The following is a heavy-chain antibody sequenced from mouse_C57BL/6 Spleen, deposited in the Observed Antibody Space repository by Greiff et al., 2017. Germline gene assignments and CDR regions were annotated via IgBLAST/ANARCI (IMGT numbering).Heavy chain of an antibody. CDR1: GYTFTDYN. CDR3: ARIMYYYGSSPFAY. CDR2: INPNNGGT. V-gene: IGHV1-22*01. Sequence: VQLQQSGPELVKPGASVKMSCKASGYTFTDYNMHWVKQSHGKSLEWIGYINPNNGGTSYNQKFKGKATLTVNKSSSTAYMELRSLTSEDSAVYYCARIMYYYGSSPFAYWGQGTLVTVSA. J-gene: IGHJ3*01. D-gene: IGHD1-1*01.